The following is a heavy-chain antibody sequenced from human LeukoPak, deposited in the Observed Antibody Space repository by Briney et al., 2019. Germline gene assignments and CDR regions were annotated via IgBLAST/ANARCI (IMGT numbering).Heavy chain of an antibody. CDR1: GFTFSTYY. D-gene: IGHD5-12*01. J-gene: IGHJ4*02. CDR2: IKQDGSEK. Sequence: GGSLRLSCAASGFTFSTYYMSWVRQAPGKGLEWVANIKQDGSEKYYVDSVKGRFTISRDNAKNSLYLQMNSLRAEDTAVYYCARDPSIVATIYFDYWGQGTLVTVSS. CDR3: ARDPSIVATIYFDY. V-gene: IGHV3-7*01.